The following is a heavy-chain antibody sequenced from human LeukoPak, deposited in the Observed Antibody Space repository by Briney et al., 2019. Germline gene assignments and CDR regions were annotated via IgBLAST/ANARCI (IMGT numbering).Heavy chain of an antibody. V-gene: IGHV4-34*01. J-gene: IGHJ4*02. D-gene: IGHD5-24*01. CDR2: IHPSGST. CDR1: GGSFSHYY. CDR3: ARGGDRYKQGY. Sequence: SETLSLTCGFHGGSFSHYYRTWIRQPPGKGLEWIGEIHPSGSTNYNPSFKSRVTISLDTSKNQLSLKLTSVTAADTAVYYCARGGDRYKQGYWGQGTLVTVSS.